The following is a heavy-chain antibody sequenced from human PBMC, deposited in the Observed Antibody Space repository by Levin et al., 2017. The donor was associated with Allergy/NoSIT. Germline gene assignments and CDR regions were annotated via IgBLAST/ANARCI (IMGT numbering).Heavy chain of an antibody. V-gene: IGHV3-66*01. Sequence: GESLKISCAASGFTVSSNHMTWVRQAPGKGLEWVSVIYSGGSTYYADSVKDRFTISRDNSKNTLYLQMNSLRAEDTALYYCARDQQRLAYFDYWGQGTLVTVSS. CDR3: ARDQQRLAYFDY. CDR1: GFTVSSNH. CDR2: IYSGGST. D-gene: IGHD6-19*01. J-gene: IGHJ4*02.